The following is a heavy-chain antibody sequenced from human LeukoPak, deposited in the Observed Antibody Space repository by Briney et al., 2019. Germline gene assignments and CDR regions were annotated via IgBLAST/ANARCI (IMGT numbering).Heavy chain of an antibody. V-gene: IGHV3-9*01. CDR1: GFTFDDYA. CDR3: AKGDTFSMVRGVIAC. CDR2: ISWNSGTI. D-gene: IGHD3-10*01. Sequence: PGGSLRLSCAASGFTFDDYAMHWVRQAPGKGLEWVSGISWNSGTIGHADSVKSRFTISRDNAKNSLYLQMNSLKTEDTALYYCAKGDTFSMVRGVIACWGQGTLVTVSS. J-gene: IGHJ4*02.